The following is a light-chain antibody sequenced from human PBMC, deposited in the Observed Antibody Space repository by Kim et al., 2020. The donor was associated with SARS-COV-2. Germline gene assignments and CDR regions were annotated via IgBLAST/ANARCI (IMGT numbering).Light chain of an antibody. CDR1: QSVRNK. V-gene: IGKV3-15*01. Sequence: EIVLTQSPATLSVSPGEGATLSCRASQSVRNKLAWYQQKPGQAPRLLISDASTRATDIPARFSGSGSGTEFTLTIGSLQPEDFAVYYCQQYYNWVTFGQGTRLEIK. CDR2: DAS. CDR3: QQYYNWVT. J-gene: IGKJ5*01.